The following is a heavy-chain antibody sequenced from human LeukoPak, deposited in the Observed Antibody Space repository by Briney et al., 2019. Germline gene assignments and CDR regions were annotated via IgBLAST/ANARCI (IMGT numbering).Heavy chain of an antibody. CDR2: IIPILGIA. Sequence: SVKVSCKASGGTFSSYTISWVRQAPGQGLEWMGRIIPILGIANYAQKFQGRVTITADKSTSTAYMELSSLRSEDTAVYYCARGNTIFGVVSRLNYMDVWGKGTSVTVSS. CDR3: ARGNTIFGVVSRLNYMDV. V-gene: IGHV1-69*02. D-gene: IGHD3-3*01. CDR1: GGTFSSYT. J-gene: IGHJ6*03.